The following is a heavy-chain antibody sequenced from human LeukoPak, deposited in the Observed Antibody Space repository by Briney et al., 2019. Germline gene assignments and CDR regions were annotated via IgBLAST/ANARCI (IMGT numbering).Heavy chain of an antibody. CDR1: GFSFSTFA. Sequence: PGGSLRLSCAASGFSFSTFAMTWVRQAPGKGLEWVSSITGSHNPTYNTDSVKGRFTISRDNSKNTLYLQMNSLRADDTAVYYCTKDPNGDYVGAFDPWGQGTLVTVSS. V-gene: IGHV3-23*01. D-gene: IGHD4-17*01. J-gene: IGHJ5*02. CDR3: TKDPNGDYVGAFDP. CDR2: ITGSHNPT.